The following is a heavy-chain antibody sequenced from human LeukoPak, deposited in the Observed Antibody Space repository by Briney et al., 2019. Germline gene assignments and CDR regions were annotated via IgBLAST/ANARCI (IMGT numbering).Heavy chain of an antibody. J-gene: IGHJ4*02. CDR2: INPSGGTT. D-gene: IGHD5-18*01. Sequence: ASVKVSCKASGYTFTSYDINWVRQVTGQGLEWMGIINPSGGTTSYAQNFQGRVTMTRDTSTSTAYMELSSLRSEDTAVYYCAREIGPRQLHLWGSAFDYWGQGTLVTVSS. CDR1: GYTFTSYD. V-gene: IGHV1-46*01. CDR3: AREIGPRQLHLWGSAFDY.